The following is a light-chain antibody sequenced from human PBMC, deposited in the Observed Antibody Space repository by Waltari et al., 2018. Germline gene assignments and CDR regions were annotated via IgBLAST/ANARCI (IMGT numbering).Light chain of an antibody. J-gene: IGKJ4*01. V-gene: IGKV3-15*01. CDR3: QQYNNWPLT. CDR1: QSVSSN. CDR2: GAS. Sequence: EKVMTQSPATLSVSPGERATLSCRASQSVSSNLAWYQQKPGQAPRLLIYGASTRATGISARFSGSGSGTEFTLTISSQQSEDFAVYYCQQYNNWPLTFGGGTTVEIK.